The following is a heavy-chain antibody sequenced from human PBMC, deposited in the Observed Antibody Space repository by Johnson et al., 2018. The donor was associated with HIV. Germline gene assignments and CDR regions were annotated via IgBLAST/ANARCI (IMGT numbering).Heavy chain of an antibody. CDR3: TTDQVGRNYGGKYHI. CDR1: GFTFINAW. CDR2: INTKTEGETT. V-gene: IGHV3-15*01. D-gene: IGHD1-7*01. Sequence: VLLVESGGGLLKPGGSLRLSCAASGFTFINAWMNWVRQAPGKGLEWVGRINTKTEGETTDYAAAVKGRFTISRDDSKTTMYLQMNSLKIEDTAVYYCTTDQVGRNYGGKYHIWGQGTMVTVSS. J-gene: IGHJ3*02.